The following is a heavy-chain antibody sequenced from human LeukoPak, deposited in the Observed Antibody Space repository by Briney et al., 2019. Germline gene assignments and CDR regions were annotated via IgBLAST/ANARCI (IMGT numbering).Heavy chain of an antibody. CDR2: ISSSGST. CDR3: ARNSWAHDY. V-gene: IGHV4-4*07. D-gene: IGHD4-23*01. J-gene: IGHJ4*02. CDR1: GGSIKSFY. Sequence: SGTPSPPCPVSGGSIKSFYLSLIQQPPREGLEWIGRISSSGSTNCNPSLKSRLTMSVDTSKSQFSLKLTSVTAADTAVYYCARNSWAHDYWGQGTLVTVSS.